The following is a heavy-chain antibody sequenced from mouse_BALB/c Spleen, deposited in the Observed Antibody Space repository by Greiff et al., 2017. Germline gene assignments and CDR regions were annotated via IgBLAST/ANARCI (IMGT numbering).Heavy chain of an antibody. CDR2: ISSGGSYT. CDR1: GFTFSSFG. D-gene: IGHD1-2*01. J-gene: IGHJ3*01. CDR3: ARFTTATAY. V-gene: IGHV5-9-4*01. Sequence: EVQVVESGGGLVQPGGSRKLSCAASGFTFSSFGMHWVRQAPEKGLEWVAEISSGGSYTYYPDTVTGRFTISRDNAKNTLYLEMSSLRSEDTAMYYCARFTTATAYWGQGTLVTVSA.